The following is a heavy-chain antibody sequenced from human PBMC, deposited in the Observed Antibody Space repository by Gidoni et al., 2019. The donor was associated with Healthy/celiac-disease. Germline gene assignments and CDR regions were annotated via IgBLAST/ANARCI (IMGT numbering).Heavy chain of an antibody. CDR2: ISCSGGST. CDR1: GFPFSSYP. Sequence: EVQLLESGGGLVQPGGSLRLSCAASGFPFSSYPMSWVRQAPGKGLEWVSAISCSGGSTYYADSVKGRFTISRDNSKNTLYLQMNSLRAEDTAVYYCAKDLEVYSSGWYDAFDIWGQGTMVTVSS. V-gene: IGHV3-23*01. CDR3: AKDLEVYSSGWYDAFDI. J-gene: IGHJ3*02. D-gene: IGHD6-19*01.